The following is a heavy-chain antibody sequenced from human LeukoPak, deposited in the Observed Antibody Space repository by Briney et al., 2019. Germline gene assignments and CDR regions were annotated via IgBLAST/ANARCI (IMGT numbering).Heavy chain of an antibody. Sequence: GASVKVSCKASGYTFTSYYMHWVRQAPGQGLEWMGIINPSGGSTSYAQKFQGRVTMTRDMSTSTVYMELSSLKSEDTAVYYCARSPAPSGWRLGWFDPWGQGTLVTVSS. V-gene: IGHV1-46*01. D-gene: IGHD6-19*01. CDR2: INPSGGST. J-gene: IGHJ5*02. CDR3: ARSPAPSGWRLGWFDP. CDR1: GYTFTSYY.